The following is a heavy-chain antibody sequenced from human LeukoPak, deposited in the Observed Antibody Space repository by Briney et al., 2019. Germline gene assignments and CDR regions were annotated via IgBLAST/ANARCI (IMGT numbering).Heavy chain of an antibody. CDR1: GYSFTSYW. V-gene: IGHV5-51*01. CDR3: AKLPWFVAARPSTFDY. Sequence: GESLKISCKGSGYSFTSYWIGWVRQMPGKGLEWMGIIYPGDSDTRYSPSFQGQVTISADKSISTAYLQWSSLKASDTAMYYCAKLPWFVAARPSTFDYWGQGTLVTVSS. CDR2: IYPGDSDT. J-gene: IGHJ4*02. D-gene: IGHD6-6*01.